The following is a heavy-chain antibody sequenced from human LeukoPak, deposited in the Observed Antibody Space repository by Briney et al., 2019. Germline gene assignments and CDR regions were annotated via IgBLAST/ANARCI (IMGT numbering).Heavy chain of an antibody. CDR2: INHSGYT. Sequence: SETLSLTCAVSGVSFDDYYWSWVRQTPGKGLEWIGEINHSGYTNDSPSLKSRVTLSIDTSRKQFSLDLRSVTVADAGIYYCTRMTTGHDYWGQGTLVTVSS. J-gene: IGHJ4*02. V-gene: IGHV4-34*01. D-gene: IGHD4-17*01. CDR1: GVSFDDYY. CDR3: TRMTTGHDY.